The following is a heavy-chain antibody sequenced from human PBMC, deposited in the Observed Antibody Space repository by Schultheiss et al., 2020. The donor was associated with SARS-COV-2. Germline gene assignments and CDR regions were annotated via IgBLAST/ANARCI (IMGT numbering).Heavy chain of an antibody. CDR2: ISYDGSNK. V-gene: IGHV3-30*18. CDR1: GFTFSSYG. D-gene: IGHD6-6*01. J-gene: IGHJ4*02. CDR3: AKDREGRDRSSDIGY. Sequence: GESLKISCAASGFTFSSYGMHWVRQAPGKGLEWVAVISYDGSNKYYADSVKGRFTISRDNSKNTLYLQMNSLRAEDTAVYYCAKDREGRDRSSDIGYWGQGTLVTVSS.